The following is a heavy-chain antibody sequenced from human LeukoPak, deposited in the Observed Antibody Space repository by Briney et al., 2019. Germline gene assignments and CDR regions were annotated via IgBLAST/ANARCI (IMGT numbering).Heavy chain of an antibody. V-gene: IGHV3-7*01. CDR1: RFTFSSYW. Sequence: GGSLRLSCAASRFTFSSYWMSWVRQAPGKGLEWVADIKKDGSEKYYVDSVKGRFTISRDNAKNSLYLQMNSLRAEDTAVYYCAREREESYGMDVWGQGTTVTVSS. J-gene: IGHJ6*02. D-gene: IGHD3-10*01. CDR3: AREREESYGMDV. CDR2: IKKDGSEK.